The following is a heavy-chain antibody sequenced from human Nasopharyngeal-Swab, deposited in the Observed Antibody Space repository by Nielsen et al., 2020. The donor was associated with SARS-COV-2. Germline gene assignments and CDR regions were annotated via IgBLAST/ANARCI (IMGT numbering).Heavy chain of an antibody. CDR1: GFTFDDYA. CDR3: AKDRNSASSLGGDAFDI. Sequence: SLKISCAASGFTFDDYAMHWVRQAPGKGLEWVSGISWNSGSIGYADSVKGRFTISRDNAKNSLYLQMNSLRADDTAFYYCAKDRNSASSLGGDAFDIWGQGTMVNVSP. V-gene: IGHV3-9*01. CDR2: ISWNSGSI. J-gene: IGHJ3*02. D-gene: IGHD3-16*01.